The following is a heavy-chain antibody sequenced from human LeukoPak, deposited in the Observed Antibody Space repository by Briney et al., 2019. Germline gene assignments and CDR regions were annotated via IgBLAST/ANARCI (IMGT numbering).Heavy chain of an antibody. D-gene: IGHD2-2*01. CDR3: ASVRRGYVVPAALNFDY. CDR2: IYHSGST. J-gene: IGHJ4*02. V-gene: IGHV4-38-2*02. CDR1: GYSISSGYY. Sequence: SETLSLTCTVSGYSISSGYYWGWIRQPPGKGLEWIGSIYHSGSTYYNPSLKSRVTISVDTSKNQFSLKLSSVTAADTAVYYCASVRRGYVVPAALNFDYWGQGTLVTVSS.